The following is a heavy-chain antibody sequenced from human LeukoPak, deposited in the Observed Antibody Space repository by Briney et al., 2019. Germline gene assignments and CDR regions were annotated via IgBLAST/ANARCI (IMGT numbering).Heavy chain of an antibody. V-gene: IGHV3-66*01. CDR2: IYAGGDT. CDR1: GVTVTSSY. J-gene: IGHJ4*02. D-gene: IGHD4-11*01. CDR3: ARGNTGYNSNWGRDFDC. Sequence: PGGSLRLSCEVSGVTVTSSYMSWVRQAPGKGLEWVSVIYAGGDTYYADYVKGRCTVSRDTSKNTLYFQMNNLRAEDTAVYYCARGNTGYNSNWGRDFDCWGQGTLVTVSS.